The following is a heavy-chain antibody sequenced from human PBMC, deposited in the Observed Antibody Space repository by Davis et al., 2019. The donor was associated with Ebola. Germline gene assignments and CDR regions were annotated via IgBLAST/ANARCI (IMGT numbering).Heavy chain of an antibody. CDR3: ARDQYFIAAAGNSYYYYYYGMDV. CDR2: TYYRSKWYN. Sequence: HSQTLSLTFAISGDSVSSNSAAWNWIRQSPSRGLEWLGRTYYRSKWYNDYAVSVKSRITINPDTSKNQFSLQLNSVTPEDTAVYYCARDQYFIAAAGNSYYYYYYGMDVWGQGTTVTVSS. CDR1: GDSVSSNSAA. D-gene: IGHD6-13*01. V-gene: IGHV6-1*01. J-gene: IGHJ6*02.